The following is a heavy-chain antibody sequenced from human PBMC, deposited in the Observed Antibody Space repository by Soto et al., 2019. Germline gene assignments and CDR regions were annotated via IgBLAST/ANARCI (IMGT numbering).Heavy chain of an antibody. CDR3: ASGRYGYY. V-gene: IGHV1-18*01. Sequence: QVHLVQSGAEVKKPGASVKVSCKGSGYGFTTYGITWVRQAPGQGLEWMAWISAHNGNANYEHKLQGRVTVTTDTSTNTAYREPTSLRSSDTAVYYCASGRYGYYWGQGALVTVSS. J-gene: IGHJ4*02. D-gene: IGHD1-26*01. CDR1: GYGFTTYG. CDR2: ISAHNGNA.